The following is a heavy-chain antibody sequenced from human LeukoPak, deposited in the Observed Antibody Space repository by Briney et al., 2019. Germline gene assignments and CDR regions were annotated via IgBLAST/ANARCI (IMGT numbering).Heavy chain of an antibody. CDR3: TTDGVGVEGATYDN. CDR1: GFSFSDHY. CDR2: IRNKTNTYTT. Sequence: GGSLRLSCAASGFSFSDHYMDWVRQAPGKGLEWLGRIRNKTNTYTTEYAASVRARFTISRDDSKNTLYLQMNSLKTEDTAVYYCTTDGVGVEGATYDNWGQGTLVSVSS. D-gene: IGHD1-26*01. J-gene: IGHJ4*02. V-gene: IGHV3-72*01.